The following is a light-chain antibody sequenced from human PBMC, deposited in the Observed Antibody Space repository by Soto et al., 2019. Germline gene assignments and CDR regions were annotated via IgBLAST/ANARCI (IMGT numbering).Light chain of an antibody. CDR2: AAS. Sequence: AIQMTQSPSSLSASVGDRVNITCRTSQGIRNVLGWFQQKPGKAPKRLINAASNLQSGVPSRLSGSGSGTDFTLTISSLQPEDFATYYCLQDYNFPRTFGQGTKVEIK. V-gene: IGKV1-6*01. CDR1: QGIRNV. CDR3: LQDYNFPRT. J-gene: IGKJ1*01.